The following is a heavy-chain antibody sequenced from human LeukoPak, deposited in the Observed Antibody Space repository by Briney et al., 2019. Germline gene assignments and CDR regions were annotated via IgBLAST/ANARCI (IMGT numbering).Heavy chain of an antibody. CDR2: IYTSEST. V-gene: IGHV4-61*02. CDR3: ARGTTVTSSGYFQH. CDR1: GGSVSSGSYY. Sequence: SETLSLXCTVSGGSVSSGSYYWSWIRQPAGKGLEWIGRIYTSESTNYNPSLKSRVTISVDTSKNQFSLKLNSVTAADTAVYYCARGTTVTSSGYFQHWGQGTLVNVSS. J-gene: IGHJ1*01. D-gene: IGHD4-17*01.